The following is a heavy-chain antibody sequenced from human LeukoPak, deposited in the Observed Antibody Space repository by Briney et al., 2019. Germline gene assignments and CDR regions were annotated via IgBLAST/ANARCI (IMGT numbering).Heavy chain of an antibody. V-gene: IGHV3-23*01. CDR1: GFIFSDYA. D-gene: IGHD1-1*01. Sequence: GGSLRLSCAASGFIFSDYAMNWVRQAPRKGLEWVSGISGRGFSTYYADSVKGRFTISGENSRNTLYIQMNSLRAEDTALYYCAKASGNTLTYGDYWGQGTLVTVSS. CDR3: AKASGNTLTYGDY. J-gene: IGHJ4*02. CDR2: ISGRGFST.